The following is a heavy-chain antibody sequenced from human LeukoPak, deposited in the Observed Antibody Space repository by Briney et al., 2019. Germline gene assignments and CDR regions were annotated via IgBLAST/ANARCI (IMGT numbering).Heavy chain of an antibody. CDR1: GGTFSSYA. Sequence: ASVKVSRKASGGTFSSYAISWVRQAPGQGLEWMGGIIPIFGTANYAQKFQGRVTITTDESTSTAYMELSSLRSEDTAVYYCARGVLEWLSRNYYMDVWGKGTTVTVSS. V-gene: IGHV1-69*05. CDR3: ARGVLEWLSRNYYMDV. J-gene: IGHJ6*03. D-gene: IGHD3-3*01. CDR2: IIPIFGTA.